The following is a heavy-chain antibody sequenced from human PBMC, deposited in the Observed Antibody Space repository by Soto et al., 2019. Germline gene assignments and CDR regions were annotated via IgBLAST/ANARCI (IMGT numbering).Heavy chain of an antibody. D-gene: IGHD2-2*01. J-gene: IGHJ4*02. Sequence: DVRLLESGGGLVQPGGSLRLSCAASGFTFSSYSMSWVRQAPGKGLEWVSTIGTSASTYYGDSVRGRFTISRDNSRNTLYLQMNSLRAEDTVVYYCADLSRYCTSSNCDWGQGTLVTVSS. CDR2: IGTSAST. V-gene: IGHV3-23*01. CDR3: ADLSRYCTSSNCD. CDR1: GFTFSSYS.